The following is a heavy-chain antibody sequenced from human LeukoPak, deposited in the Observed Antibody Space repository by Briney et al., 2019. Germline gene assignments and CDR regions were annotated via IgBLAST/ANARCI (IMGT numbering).Heavy chain of an antibody. Sequence: PGRSLRLSCAASGFTFSSYSMNWVRQAPGKGLEWVSSISSSSSYIYYADSVKGRFTISRDNAKNSLYLQMNSLRAEDTAVYYCARDYGDYGYYFDYWGQGTLVTVSS. J-gene: IGHJ4*02. CDR2: ISSSSSYI. CDR3: ARDYGDYGYYFDY. V-gene: IGHV3-21*01. CDR1: GFTFSSYS. D-gene: IGHD4-17*01.